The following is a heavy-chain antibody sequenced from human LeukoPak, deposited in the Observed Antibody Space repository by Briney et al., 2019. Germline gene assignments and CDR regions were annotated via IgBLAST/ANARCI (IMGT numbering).Heavy chain of an antibody. V-gene: IGHV1-69*13. D-gene: IGHD6-13*01. CDR3: ARESIVAAGTGGFDS. CDR1: GGTFSSYA. CDR2: IIPIFGTA. J-gene: IGHJ4*02. Sequence: GASVKVSCKASGGTFSSYAISWVRQAPGQGLEWMGGIIPIFGTANYAQKFQGRVTITADESTSTAYMELSSLRSEDTAVYYCARESIVAAGTGGFDSWGQGTLVTVSS.